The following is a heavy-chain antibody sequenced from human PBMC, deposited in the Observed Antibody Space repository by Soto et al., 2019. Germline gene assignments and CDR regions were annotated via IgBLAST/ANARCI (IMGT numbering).Heavy chain of an antibody. CDR3: AHNIGGDYVYGFDF. CDR1: GFSLTTSGEG. V-gene: IGHV2-5*02. CDR2: VYGDDDK. J-gene: IGHJ3*01. Sequence: ESGPTLVKPTQTLTLTCTFSGFSLTTSGEGVGWVRQPPGKGLEWVALVYGDDDKRYLTSLKSRLTITKDTSKNQVVLTMTDMDPVDTGTYFCAHNIGGDYVYGFDFWGQGTKVTVSS. D-gene: IGHD3-16*01.